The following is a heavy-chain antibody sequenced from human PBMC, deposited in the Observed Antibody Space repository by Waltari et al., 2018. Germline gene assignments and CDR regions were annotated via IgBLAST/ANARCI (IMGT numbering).Heavy chain of an antibody. CDR3: VKGGWGFGAFYEQH. V-gene: IGHV3-9*01. D-gene: IGHD3-10*01. Sequence: EVQLVTSGGGLVQPGRSLRLACVGSGFRFDDYAMYWVRQRPGKGLEWLSGIGWNSGAIGYADSVRGRFSTYRDNARKSLDLQMGRLRPEDTALYYCVKGGWGFGAFYEQHWGQGIQVTVSS. CDR2: IGWNSGAI. CDR1: GFRFDDYA. J-gene: IGHJ4*02.